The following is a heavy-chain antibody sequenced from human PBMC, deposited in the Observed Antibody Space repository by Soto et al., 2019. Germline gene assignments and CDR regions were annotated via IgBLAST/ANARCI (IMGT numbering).Heavy chain of an antibody. J-gene: IGHJ5*02. V-gene: IGHV4-59*01. CDR1: GDSIGSYF. CDR2: IHYSGST. CDR3: ARATLCSGGSCYRFDP. D-gene: IGHD2-15*01. Sequence: SETLSLTCTVSGDSIGSYFWSWIRQAPGKGLEWIGYIHYSGSTKSNPSLKSRVTISVDTSKNQISLNLSSVTAADTAVYYCARATLCSGGSCYRFDPWGQGTLVTVSS.